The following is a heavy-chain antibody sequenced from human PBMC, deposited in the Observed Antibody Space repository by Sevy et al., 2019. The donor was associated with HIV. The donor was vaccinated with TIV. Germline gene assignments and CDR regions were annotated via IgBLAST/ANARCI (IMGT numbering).Heavy chain of an antibody. CDR1: GGSISIANHY. CDR3: ARALTIFGRSMDV. V-gene: IGHV4-31*03. D-gene: IGHD3-3*01. Sequence: SETLSLTCTVAGGSISIANHYWSWIRQHPGKGLEWIGYIYYSGSTYYNPSLKSRVTISVDTSKNQFSLKLSSVTAPDTAVYYCARALTIFGRSMDVWGQGTTVTVSS. CDR2: IYYSGST. J-gene: IGHJ6*02.